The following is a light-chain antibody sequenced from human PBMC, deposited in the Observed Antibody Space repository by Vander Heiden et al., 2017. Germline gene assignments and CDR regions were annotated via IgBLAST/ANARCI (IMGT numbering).Light chain of an antibody. V-gene: IGLV3-25*03. CDR1: ALPKQY. J-gene: IGLJ2*01. Sequence: SHELTQPPSVSVSPGQTARITCSGEALPKQYSYWYHQKPGQAPVLVIYKDSERPSGIPERFSGSSSGTTVTLTISGVQAEDEADYYCQSADSSGPYVIFGGGTKLTVL. CDR3: QSADSSGPYVI. CDR2: KDS.